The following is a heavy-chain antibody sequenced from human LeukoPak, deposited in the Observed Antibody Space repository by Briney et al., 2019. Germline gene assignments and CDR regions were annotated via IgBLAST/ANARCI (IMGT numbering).Heavy chain of an antibody. CDR1: GYTFTSYD. J-gene: IGHJ4*02. CDR3: ARVRSGNYYWDY. D-gene: IGHD1-26*01. CDR2: ISAYNGNT. V-gene: IGHV1-18*01. Sequence: GASVKVSCKASGYTFTSYDINWVRQAPGQGLEWMGWISAYNGNTNYAQKLQGRVSMTTDTSTRTAYMELRSLRSDDTAVYYCARVRSGNYYWDYWGQGTLVTVSS.